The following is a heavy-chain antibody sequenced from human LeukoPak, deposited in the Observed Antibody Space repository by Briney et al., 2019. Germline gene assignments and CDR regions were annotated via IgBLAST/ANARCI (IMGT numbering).Heavy chain of an antibody. CDR2: ISGSGSSI. CDR3: ARDHQLWLLSSAFDI. Sequence: GGSLRLSCAASGFTFSDYYMSWIRQAPGKGLEWVSYISGSGSSIYYADSVKGRFTISRDNAKNSLDLQMNSLGAEDTAVYYCARDHQLWLLSSAFDIWGQGTMVTVSS. V-gene: IGHV3-11*01. CDR1: GFTFSDYY. J-gene: IGHJ3*02. D-gene: IGHD5-18*01.